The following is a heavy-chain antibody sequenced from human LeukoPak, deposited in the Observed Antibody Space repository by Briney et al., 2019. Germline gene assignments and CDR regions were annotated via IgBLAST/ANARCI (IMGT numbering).Heavy chain of an antibody. V-gene: IGHV5-51*01. J-gene: IGHJ4*02. D-gene: IGHD1-26*01. CDR2: IYPGDSDT. CDR1: GYSFTTYW. Sequence: GEPLKISCKGSGYSFTTYWIAWVRQMPAKGLEWMGVIYPGDSDTSYRPSSQGQVHLSADKSNSTADLQWGKLKASDHACFFWWGTLVGASTLSFRGQGTLVTVSS. CDR3: WGTLVGASTLSF.